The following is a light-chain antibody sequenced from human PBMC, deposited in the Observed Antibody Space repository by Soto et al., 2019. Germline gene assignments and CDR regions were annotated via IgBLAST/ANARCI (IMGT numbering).Light chain of an antibody. CDR3: QTYDNSLTGWV. CDR1: RFNIGAGYD. Sequence: QSVLTQPPSVSGALGQRVTISCTGTRFNIGAGYDVHWYQQLPGTAPQLLIYGSSNRPSGVPDRFSGSKSGTSTSLAIAGLQAEDEAEYYCQTYDNSLTGWVFGGGTKLTVL. V-gene: IGLV1-40*01. J-gene: IGLJ3*02. CDR2: GSS.